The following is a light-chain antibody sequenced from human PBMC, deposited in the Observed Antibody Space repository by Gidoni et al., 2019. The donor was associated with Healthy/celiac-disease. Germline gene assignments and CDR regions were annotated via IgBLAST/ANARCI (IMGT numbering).Light chain of an antibody. V-gene: IGLV2-14*01. J-gene: IGLJ2*01. CDR3: SSYTSSSTVV. Sequence: QSALTQPASVSGSPGQSITISCTGTSSDVGGYNYVSWYQQHPGKAPKLMIDEVSNRPSGVSNRFSCSKSGNTASLTISGLQAEDEADYYCSSYTSSSTVVFGGGTKLTVL. CDR2: EVS. CDR1: SSDVGGYNY.